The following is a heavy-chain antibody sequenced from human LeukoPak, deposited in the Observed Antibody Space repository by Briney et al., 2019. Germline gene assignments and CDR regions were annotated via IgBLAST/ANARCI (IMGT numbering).Heavy chain of an antibody. J-gene: IGHJ4*02. CDR2: IYPGDSDT. CDR1: AYSFTTYW. V-gene: IGHV5-51*01. D-gene: IGHD3-10*01. Sequence: GESLQISCKGSAYSFTTYWIAWVRQMPGKGLEGMGIIYPGDSDTRYSPSFQGQVTISADKSINTAYLQWSSLKASDTAMYYCARRVPRSGSYYYDYWGQGTLVTVSS. CDR3: ARRVPRSGSYYYDY.